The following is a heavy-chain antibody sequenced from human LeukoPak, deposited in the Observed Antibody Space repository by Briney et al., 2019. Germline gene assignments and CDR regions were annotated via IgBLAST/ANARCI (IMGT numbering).Heavy chain of an antibody. J-gene: IGHJ6*02. CDR1: GFTFSSYS. CDR2: ISSSSSTI. Sequence: GGSLRLSCAASGFTFSSYSMNWVRQAPGKGLEWVSYISSSSSTIYYADSVKGRFTISRDSAKNSLYLQMNSLRDEDTAVYYCARDGAYSSSWYPPNYYYGMDVWGQGTTVTVSS. D-gene: IGHD6-13*01. V-gene: IGHV3-48*02. CDR3: ARDGAYSSSWYPPNYYYGMDV.